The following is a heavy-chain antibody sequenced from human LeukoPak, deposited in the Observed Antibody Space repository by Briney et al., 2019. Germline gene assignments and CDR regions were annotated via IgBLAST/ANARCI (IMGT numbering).Heavy chain of an antibody. CDR3: ARGGSSSWDPDDYFDY. CDR2: IYPGDSDT. J-gene: IGHJ4*02. D-gene: IGHD6-13*01. Sequence: GESLKISCKGSGYSFTSYWIGWVRQMPGKGLEWMGIIYPGDSDTRYSPSFQVQVTISADKSISTAYLQWSSLKASDTAMYYCARGGSSSWDPDDYFDYWGQGTLVTVSS. V-gene: IGHV5-51*01. CDR1: GYSFTSYW.